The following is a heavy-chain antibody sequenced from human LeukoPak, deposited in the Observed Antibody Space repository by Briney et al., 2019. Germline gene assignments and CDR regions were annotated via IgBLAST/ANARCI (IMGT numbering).Heavy chain of an antibody. CDR2: IYTSGST. V-gene: IGHV4-4*07. Sequence: SETLSLTCTVSGGSISSYYWSWIRQPAGKGLEWIGRIYTSGSTNYNPSLKSRVTISVDTSKNQFSLKLSSVTAADTAVYYCARGVYSSSWSGYMDVWGKGTTVTVSS. D-gene: IGHD6-13*01. CDR3: ARGVYSSSWSGYMDV. J-gene: IGHJ6*03. CDR1: GGSISSYY.